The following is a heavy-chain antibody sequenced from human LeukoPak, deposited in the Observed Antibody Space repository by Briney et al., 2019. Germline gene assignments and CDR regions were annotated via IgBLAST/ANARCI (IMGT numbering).Heavy chain of an antibody. Sequence: ASVKVFCKASGYTFTSYYMHWVRQAPGQGLEWMGIINPSGGSTSYAQKFQGRVTMTRDTSTSTVYMELSSLRSEDTAVYYCARGVFLYDSSGYYPLYFDYWGQGTLVTVSS. CDR3: ARGVFLYDSSGYYPLYFDY. V-gene: IGHV1-46*01. CDR2: INPSGGST. D-gene: IGHD3-22*01. J-gene: IGHJ4*02. CDR1: GYTFTSYY.